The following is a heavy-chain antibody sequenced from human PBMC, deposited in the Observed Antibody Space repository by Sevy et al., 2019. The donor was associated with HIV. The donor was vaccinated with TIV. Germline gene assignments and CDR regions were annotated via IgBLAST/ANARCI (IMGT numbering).Heavy chain of an antibody. D-gene: IGHD3-22*01. Sequence: GGSLRLSCAASGFTFSNAWMSWVHQAPGKGLEWVGRIKSKTDGGTTDYAAPVKGRFTISRDDSKNTLYLQMNSLKTEDTAVYYCTMQQNYYDSSGYYSLIGLFDYWGQGTLVTVSS. CDR3: TMQQNYYDSSGYYSLIGLFDY. CDR1: GFTFSNAW. J-gene: IGHJ4*02. V-gene: IGHV3-15*01. CDR2: IKSKTDGGTT.